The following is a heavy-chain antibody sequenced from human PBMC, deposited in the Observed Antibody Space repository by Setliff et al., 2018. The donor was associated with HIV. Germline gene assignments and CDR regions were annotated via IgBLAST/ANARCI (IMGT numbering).Heavy chain of an antibody. CDR1: GYTLAALS. CDR2: FDPEDGER. Sequence: ASVKVSCKVFGYTLAALSIHWVRQAPGKGLEWMGGFDPEDGERINAEKFQGRVTMTADTYTDTAYMALSSLTSEDTAVYYCATDPGRRITFGGVIVNPDYWGQGTLVTVSS. CDR3: ATDPGRRITFGGVIVNPDY. J-gene: IGHJ4*02. V-gene: IGHV1-24*01. D-gene: IGHD3-16*02.